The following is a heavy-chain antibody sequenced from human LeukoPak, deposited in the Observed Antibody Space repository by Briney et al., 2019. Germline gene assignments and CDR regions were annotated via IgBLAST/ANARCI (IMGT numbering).Heavy chain of an antibody. V-gene: IGHV1-2*02. J-gene: IGHJ4*02. Sequence: PAASVKVSCKASGYTFTGYYMHWVRQAPGQGLEWMGWINPNSGGTNYAQKFQGRVTMTRDTSISTAYMELSRLRSDDTAVYYCARAEGPMVRGVTIDYWGQGTLVTVSS. D-gene: IGHD3-10*01. CDR3: ARAEGPMVRGVTIDY. CDR2: INPNSGGT. CDR1: GYTFTGYY.